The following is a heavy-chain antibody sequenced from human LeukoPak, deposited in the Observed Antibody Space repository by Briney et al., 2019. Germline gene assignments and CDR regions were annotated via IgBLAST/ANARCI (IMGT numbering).Heavy chain of an antibody. Sequence: PGGSLRLSCAASGFTVSSNYMSWVRQAPGKGLEWVSVIYSGGSTYYADAVKRRCTISRDNSKNTLYLQMNSVKAEDTAVYYCTTSPHDHGPRADYWGQGTLVTVSS. D-gene: IGHD1-14*01. CDR2: IYSGGST. CDR1: GFTVSSNY. V-gene: IGHV3-66*02. J-gene: IGHJ4*02. CDR3: TTSPHDHGPRADY.